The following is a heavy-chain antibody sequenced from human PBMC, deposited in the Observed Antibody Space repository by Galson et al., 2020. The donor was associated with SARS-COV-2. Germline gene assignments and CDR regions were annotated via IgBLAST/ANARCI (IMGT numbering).Heavy chain of an antibody. Sequence: GGSLRLSCTASGFTFSSYAMHWVRQAPGKGLEWMSLISHDENIQHLADSVKGRFSISRDNSKNTLYLHMNSLRADDTAVYFCAKGVYVDIVPTSFHYFYAMDVWGQGTTVTVSS. D-gene: IGHD5-12*01. CDR3: AKGVYVDIVPTSFHYFYAMDV. J-gene: IGHJ6*02. CDR1: GFTFSSYA. CDR2: ISHDENIQ. V-gene: IGHV3-30*18.